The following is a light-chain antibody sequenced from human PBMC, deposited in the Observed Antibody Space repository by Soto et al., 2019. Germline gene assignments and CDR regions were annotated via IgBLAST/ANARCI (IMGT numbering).Light chain of an antibody. V-gene: IGKV3-11*01. CDR1: QSVSSY. J-gene: IGKJ1*01. Sequence: EIVLTQSPATLSLSPGERATLSCRASQSVSSYLAWYQQKPGQAPRLLIYDASNRATGIPARFSGSVSGTYCAFLFSRPELYYFTVTYTTHSSNWGPLPTFGQGNNV. CDR3: THSSNWGPLPT. CDR2: DAS.